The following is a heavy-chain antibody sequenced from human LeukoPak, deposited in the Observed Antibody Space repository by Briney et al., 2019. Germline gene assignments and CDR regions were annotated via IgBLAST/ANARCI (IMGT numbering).Heavy chain of an antibody. CDR2: INPNSGGT. V-gene: IGHV1-2*02. Sequence: ASVKVSCKASGYTFTGYYIHWVRQAPAQGLEWMGRINPNSGGTSYAQKFQGRVTVTRDTSITTAYMELSRLRSDDTAVNYCAREPDYGDFALPDYWGQGTLVTVSS. J-gene: IGHJ4*02. CDR3: AREPDYGDFALPDY. D-gene: IGHD4-17*01. CDR1: GYTFTGYY.